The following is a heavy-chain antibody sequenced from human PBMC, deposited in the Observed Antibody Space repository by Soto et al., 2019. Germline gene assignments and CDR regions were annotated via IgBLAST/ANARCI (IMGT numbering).Heavy chain of an antibody. V-gene: IGHV4-31*03. D-gene: IGHD1-26*01. CDR2: IYYSGST. J-gene: IGHJ1*01. Sequence: QVQLQESGPGLVKPSQTLSLTCTVSGGSISSGGYYWSWIRQHPGKGLEWIGYIYYSGSTYYNPSLKSRVIISVDTSKNQFSLKLSSVTAADTAVYYCARYFMEGGYSYFQHWGQGTLVTVSS. CDR3: ARYFMEGGYSYFQH. CDR1: GGSISSGGYY.